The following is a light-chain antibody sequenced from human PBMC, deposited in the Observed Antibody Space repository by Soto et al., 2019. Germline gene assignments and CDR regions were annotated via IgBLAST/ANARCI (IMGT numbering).Light chain of an antibody. CDR1: QTVNSDY. Sequence: EIVLTQSPGTLSLSPGERATLSCRASQTVNSDYLAWYQQKPGQAPRLLFFGASSRASGIPDRFSGSGSGTDFTLTISRLEPEDFAVYYCQQFSSYPLTFGGGTKVDIK. CDR2: GAS. J-gene: IGKJ4*01. V-gene: IGKV3-20*01. CDR3: QQFSSYPLT.